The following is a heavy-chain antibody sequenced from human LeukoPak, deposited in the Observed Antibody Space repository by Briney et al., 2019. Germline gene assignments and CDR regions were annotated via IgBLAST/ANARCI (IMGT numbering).Heavy chain of an antibody. V-gene: IGHV3-23*01. CDR2: ISGSGGST. D-gene: IGHD3-22*01. CDR1: GFTFSSYA. CDR3: AKRPAYDSSGSVRDY. J-gene: IGHJ4*02. Sequence: GGSLRLSCAASGFTFSSYAMSWVRQAPGKELEWVSAISGSGGSTYYADSVKGRFTISRDNSRNTLYLQTNSLRAEDTAVYYCAKRPAYDSSGSVRDYWGQGTLVTVSS.